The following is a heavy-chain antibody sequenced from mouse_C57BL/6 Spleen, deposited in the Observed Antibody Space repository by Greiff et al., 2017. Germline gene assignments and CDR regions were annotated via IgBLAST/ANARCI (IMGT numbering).Heavy chain of an antibody. CDR3: ARKENRGYCDV. Sequence: VQLVESGPGLVAPSQSLSITCTVSGFSLTSYAISWVRQPPEKGLEWLGGIWTGGGTNYNSALKSRLSISKDNSKNQVFLKMSSLQTDDTARYYCARKENRGYCDVWGTGTTVTVSS. J-gene: IGHJ1*03. CDR1: GFSLTSYA. CDR2: IWTGGGT. V-gene: IGHV2-9-1*01.